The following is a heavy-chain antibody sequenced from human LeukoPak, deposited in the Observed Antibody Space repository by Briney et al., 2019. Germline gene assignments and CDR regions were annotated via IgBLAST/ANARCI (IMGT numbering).Heavy chain of an antibody. D-gene: IGHD3-9*01. V-gene: IGHV3-15*01. CDR3: TTATAMYYDILTGYTDYFDY. Sequence: GGSLRLSCAASGFTFSNAWMSWVRQAPGKGLEWVGRIKSKTDGGTTDYAAPVKGRFTISRDDSKNTLYLQMNSLKTEDTAVYYCTTATAMYYDILTGYTDYFDYWGQGTLVTVSS. CDR1: GFTFSNAW. CDR2: IKSKTDGGTT. J-gene: IGHJ4*02.